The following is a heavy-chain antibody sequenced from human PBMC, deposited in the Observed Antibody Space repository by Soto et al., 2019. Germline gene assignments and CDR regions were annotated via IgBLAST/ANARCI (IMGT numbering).Heavy chain of an antibody. CDR3: SRDLTAADY. Sequence: QVQLMQSGAEVKKPGDSVTISCKASGYTFTSYYIHWVRQAPRQGLEWMAIINPSGGSTNYAQKFQGRVTVTRDTSTSTVNMELSSLSSEDTAVYYCSRDLTAADYWGQGTLVTVSS. V-gene: IGHV1-46*01. D-gene: IGHD2-21*02. CDR1: GYTFTSYY. CDR2: INPSGGST. J-gene: IGHJ4*02.